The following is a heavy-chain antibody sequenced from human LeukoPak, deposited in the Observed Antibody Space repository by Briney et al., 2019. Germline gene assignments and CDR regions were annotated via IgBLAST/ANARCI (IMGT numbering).Heavy chain of an antibody. D-gene: IGHD1-26*01. CDR1: GFTFSSYG. Sequence: PGGSLRLSCAASGFTFSSYGMHWVRQAPGKGLEWVAFIRYDGSNKYYADSVKGRFTISRDNSKNTLYLQMNSLRAEDTAVYYCAKDGVGAMGDPNCYFDYWGQGTLVTVSS. CDR2: IRYDGSNK. CDR3: AKDGVGAMGDPNCYFDY. J-gene: IGHJ4*02. V-gene: IGHV3-30*02.